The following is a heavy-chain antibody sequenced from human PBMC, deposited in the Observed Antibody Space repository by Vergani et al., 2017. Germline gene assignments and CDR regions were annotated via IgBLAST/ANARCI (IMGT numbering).Heavy chain of an antibody. CDR2: INHSGST. Sequence: QVQLQQWGAGLLKPSETLSLTCAVYGGSFSGYYWSWIRQPPGKGLEWIGEINHSGSTNYNPSLKSRVTISVDTSKNQFSLKLSSVTAADTAVYYCVELLSYPHWSQGTLVTVSS. CDR3: VELLSYPH. V-gene: IGHV4-34*01. D-gene: IGHD1-7*01. J-gene: IGHJ1*01. CDR1: GGSFSGYY.